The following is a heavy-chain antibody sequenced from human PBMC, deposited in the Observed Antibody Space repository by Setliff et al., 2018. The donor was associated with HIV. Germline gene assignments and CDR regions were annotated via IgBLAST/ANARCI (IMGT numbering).Heavy chain of an antibody. D-gene: IGHD3-9*01. CDR2: INPSGGEP. CDR1: GHSFTTYF. V-gene: IGHV1-46*01. Sequence: ASVKVSCKASGHSFTTYFLHWVRQAPGQGLEWMGMINPSGGEPSYAQRFQGRVTMTRDTSTSTVFMELSSLKSEDTAVYYCASSFDILTGDLDYWGQGTLVTVSS. J-gene: IGHJ4*02. CDR3: ASSFDILTGDLDY.